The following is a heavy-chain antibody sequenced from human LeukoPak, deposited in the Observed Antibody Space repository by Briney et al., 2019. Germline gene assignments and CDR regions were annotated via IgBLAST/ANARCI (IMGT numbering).Heavy chain of an antibody. CDR2: IKLDGSEK. CDR1: GFTSGSYW. Sequence: GGSLRLSCAASGFTSGSYWMSWVRQAPGKGLEWVANIKLDGSEKYYVDSVTGRFTISRDNAKNSLYLQMNCLRAEDTAVYYCGRGVGTDYWGQGTQVTVSS. CDR3: GRGVGTDY. D-gene: IGHD1-26*01. J-gene: IGHJ4*02. V-gene: IGHV3-7*01.